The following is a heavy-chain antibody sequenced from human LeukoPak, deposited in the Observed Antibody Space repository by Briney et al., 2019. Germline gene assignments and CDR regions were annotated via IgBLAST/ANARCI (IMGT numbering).Heavy chain of an antibody. V-gene: IGHV4-4*09. CDR3: ARGRGYFDWLLSPYYYYGMDV. D-gene: IGHD3-9*01. CDR1: GASISRYY. CDR2: ISNSGST. J-gene: IGHJ6*02. Sequence: PSETLSLTCTVSGASISRYYWSWIRQPPGKGLEWIGYISNSGSTNYNPSLKSRVTISVDTSKNQFSLKLSSVTAADTAVYYCARGRGYFDWLLSPYYYYGMDVWGQGTTVTVSS.